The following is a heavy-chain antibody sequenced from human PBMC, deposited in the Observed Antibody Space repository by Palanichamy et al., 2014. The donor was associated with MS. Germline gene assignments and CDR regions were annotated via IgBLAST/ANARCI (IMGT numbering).Heavy chain of an antibody. CDR3: AREGRWTTDDAFDI. D-gene: IGHD1-1*01. CDR1: GFTFSDNA. J-gene: IGHJ3*02. V-gene: IGHV3-30*04. Sequence: QEQLVDSGGGVVQPGGSLRLSCAASGFTFSDNAIHWVRQAPGKWLGWVAVISYDGRQTYYPDSVKGRFTISRDNAKNMVYLQMNGLRTDDTATYYCAREGRWTTDDAFDIWGQGTMVTVSS. CDR2: ISYDGRQT.